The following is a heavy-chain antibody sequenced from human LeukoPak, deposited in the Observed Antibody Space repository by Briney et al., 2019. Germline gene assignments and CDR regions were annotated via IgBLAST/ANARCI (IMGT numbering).Heavy chain of an antibody. CDR2: IYYRGST. CDR1: GGSISSYY. D-gene: IGHD4-11*01. CDR3: ARPTVTAIGGFVY. V-gene: IGHV4-59*01. Sequence: KPSETLSLTCTVSGGSISSYYWSWIRQPPGKGLEWVGYIYYRGSTNYNPSLKSRVTISVDTSKNQFSLKLSSVTAADTAVYYCARPTVTAIGGFVYWGQGTLVTVSS. J-gene: IGHJ4*02.